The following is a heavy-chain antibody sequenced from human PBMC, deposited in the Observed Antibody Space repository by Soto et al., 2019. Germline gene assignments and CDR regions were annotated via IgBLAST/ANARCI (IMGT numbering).Heavy chain of an antibody. Sequence: QVQLVQSGAEGKKPGASVKVSCTTSGYTFTRYYIHWVRQAPGQGLEWIGWVNPYSGDTKYAQEFQGRVTLTRDTSINTAYMEFHSLRSDDTAVYYCARIRIEASVLDFWGQGTLVTASS. V-gene: IGHV1-2*02. J-gene: IGHJ4*02. D-gene: IGHD2-21*01. CDR3: ARIRIEASVLDF. CDR2: VNPYSGDT. CDR1: GYTFTRYY.